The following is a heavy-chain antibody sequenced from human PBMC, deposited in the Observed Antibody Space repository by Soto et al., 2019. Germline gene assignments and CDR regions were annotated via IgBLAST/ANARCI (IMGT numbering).Heavy chain of an antibody. D-gene: IGHD1-26*01. CDR1: GFTFSSCA. J-gene: IGHJ6*02. CDR3: GKGRSYYYYYGVDV. CDR2: IIDSGGST. V-gene: IGHV3-23*01. Sequence: PGGSLRLSCAASGFTFSSCAMGGVRQAPGKGLEWVSDIIDSGGSTYYADAVKGRFTISRDNSKSTLYLQMNSLRAEDTAVYYCGKGRSYYYYYGVDVWGQGTTVTVSS.